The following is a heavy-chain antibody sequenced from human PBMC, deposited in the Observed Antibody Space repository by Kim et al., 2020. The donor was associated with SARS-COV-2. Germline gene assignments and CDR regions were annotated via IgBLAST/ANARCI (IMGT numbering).Heavy chain of an antibody. D-gene: IGHD2-2*01. V-gene: IGHV3-30*18. CDR2: ISYDGSNK. J-gene: IGHJ6*02. CDR1: GFTFSSYG. CDR3: AKDRLSVFRYCSSTSCDSNYYYYGMDV. Sequence: GGSLRLSCAASGFTFSSYGMHWVHQAPGKGLEWVAVISYDGSNKYYADSVKGRFTISRDNSKNTLYLQMNSLRAEDTAVYYCAKDRLSVFRYCSSTSCDSNYYYYGMDVWGQGTTVTVSS.